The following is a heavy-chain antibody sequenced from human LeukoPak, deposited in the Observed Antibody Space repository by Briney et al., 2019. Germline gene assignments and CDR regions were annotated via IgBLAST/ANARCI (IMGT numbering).Heavy chain of an antibody. J-gene: IGHJ4*02. CDR3: AKSDYDILTGYYHYPDY. CDR1: GFTFDDYG. D-gene: IGHD3-9*01. V-gene: IGHV3-20*04. Sequence: GGSLRLSCAASGFTFDDYGMSWVRQAPGKGLEWVSGINWNGGSTGYADSVKGRFTISRDNSKNTLYLQMNSLRAEDTAVYYCAKSDYDILTGYYHYPDYWGQGTLVTVSS. CDR2: INWNGGST.